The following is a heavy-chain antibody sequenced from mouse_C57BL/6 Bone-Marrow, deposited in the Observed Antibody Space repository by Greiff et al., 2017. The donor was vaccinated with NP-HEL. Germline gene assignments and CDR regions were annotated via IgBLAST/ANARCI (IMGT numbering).Heavy chain of an antibody. J-gene: IGHJ3*01. Sequence: EVQLVESGGGLVKPGGSLKLSCAASGFTFSSYAMSWVRQTPEKRLEWVATISDGGSYTYYPDNVKGRFTISRDNAKNNLYLQMSHLKSEDTAMYYCVEVRFAYWGQGTLVTVSA. CDR3: VEVRFAY. V-gene: IGHV5-4*01. CDR2: ISDGGSYT. CDR1: GFTFSSYA. D-gene: IGHD2-14*01.